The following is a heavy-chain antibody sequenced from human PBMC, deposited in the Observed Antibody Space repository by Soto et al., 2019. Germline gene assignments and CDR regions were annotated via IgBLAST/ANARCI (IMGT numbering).Heavy chain of an antibody. CDR3: AKDHDYGDSSTEGFDY. CDR1: GFTFSSYA. V-gene: IGHV3-23*01. Sequence: GGSLRLSCAASGFTFSSYAMSWVRQAPGMGLEWVSAISGSGGSTYYADSVKGRFTISRDNSKNTLYLQMNSLRAEDTAVYYCAKDHDYGDSSTEGFDYWGQGTLVTVSS. D-gene: IGHD4-17*01. J-gene: IGHJ4*02. CDR2: ISGSGGST.